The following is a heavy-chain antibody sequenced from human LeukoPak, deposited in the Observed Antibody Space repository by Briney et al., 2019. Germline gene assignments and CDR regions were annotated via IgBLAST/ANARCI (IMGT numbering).Heavy chain of an antibody. J-gene: IGHJ4*02. CDR3: ARGRNLGSRPKIDY. V-gene: IGHV4-34*01. CDR2: INHSGST. Sequence: PSETLSLTCAVYGGSFSGYYWSWIRQPPGKGLEWIGEINHSGSTNYNPSLKSRVTISVDTSKNQFSLKLSSVTAADTAVYYCARGRNLGSRPKIDYWGQGTLVTVS. CDR1: GGSFSGYY. D-gene: IGHD4-11*01.